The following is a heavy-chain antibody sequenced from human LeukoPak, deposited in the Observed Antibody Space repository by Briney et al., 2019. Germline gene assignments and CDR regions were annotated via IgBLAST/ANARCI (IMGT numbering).Heavy chain of an antibody. CDR3: ARVGSNWNPIGAFDI. J-gene: IGHJ3*02. CDR2: IYSGGST. CDR1: GFTVSSNY. Sequence: GGSLRLSCAASGFTVSSNYMSWVRQAPGKGLEWVSVIYSGGSTYYADSVKGRFTISRDNAKNSLYLQMNSLRAEDTAVYYCARVGSNWNPIGAFDIWGQGTMVTVSS. V-gene: IGHV3-66*01. D-gene: IGHD1-20*01.